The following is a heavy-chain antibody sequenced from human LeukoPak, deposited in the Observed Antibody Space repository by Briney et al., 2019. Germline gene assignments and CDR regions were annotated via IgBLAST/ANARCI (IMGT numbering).Heavy chain of an antibody. CDR1: GFTFDDYG. Sequence: GGSLRLSCAASGFTFDDYGMSWVRQAPGKGLEWVSLIYSGGSTYYADSVKGRFTISRDNSKNTLYLQMNSLRAEDTAVYYCARVRGDYYYDSSGYYYDYWGQGTLVTVSS. V-gene: IGHV3-66*01. CDR3: ARVRGDYYYDSSGYYYDY. D-gene: IGHD3-22*01. J-gene: IGHJ4*02. CDR2: IYSGGST.